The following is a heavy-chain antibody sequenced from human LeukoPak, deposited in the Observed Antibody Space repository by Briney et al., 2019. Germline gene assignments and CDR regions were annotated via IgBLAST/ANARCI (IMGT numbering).Heavy chain of an antibody. CDR3: ARDYSSSPYDAFDI. D-gene: IGHD6-13*01. Sequence: ASVKVSCKASGYTFTSYAMHWVRQAPGQRLEWMGWINAGYGNTKYSQKFQGRVTITRDTSASTAYMELGSLRSEDTAVYYCARDYSSSPYDAFDIWGQGTMVTVSS. J-gene: IGHJ3*02. CDR1: GYTFTSYA. V-gene: IGHV1-3*01. CDR2: INAGYGNT.